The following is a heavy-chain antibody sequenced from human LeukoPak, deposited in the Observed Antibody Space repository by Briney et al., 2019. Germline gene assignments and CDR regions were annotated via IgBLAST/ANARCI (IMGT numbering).Heavy chain of an antibody. J-gene: IGHJ4*02. D-gene: IGHD3-10*01. CDR3: ARDLGGTMVRGALREVHFDY. Sequence: PSETLSLTCTVSGGSISSSSYYWGWIRQPPGKGLEWIGSIYYSGSTYYNPSLKSRVTISVDASKNQFSLKLSSVTAADTAVYYCARDLGGTMVRGALREVHFDYWGQGTLVTVSS. CDR1: GGSISSSSYY. V-gene: IGHV4-39*07. CDR2: IYYSGST.